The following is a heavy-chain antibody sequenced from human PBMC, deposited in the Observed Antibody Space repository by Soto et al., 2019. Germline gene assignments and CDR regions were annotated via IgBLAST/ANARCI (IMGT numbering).Heavy chain of an antibody. CDR2: IRSKPNNYAT. CDR3: SRQASDFWSGKPKYYMDV. V-gene: IGHV3-73*01. D-gene: IGHD3-3*01. Sequence: EVQLVESGGGLVQPGGSLKLSCAASGFTFSGSAMHWVRQASGKGLEWVGRIRSKPNNYATAYGASVKGRFTISRDDSKNTAYLQMNSLNTEDTAVYYCSRQASDFWSGKPKYYMDVWGKGTTVTVSS. CDR1: GFTFSGSA. J-gene: IGHJ6*03.